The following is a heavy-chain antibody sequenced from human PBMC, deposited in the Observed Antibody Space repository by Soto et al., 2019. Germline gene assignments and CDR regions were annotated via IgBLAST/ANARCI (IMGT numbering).Heavy chain of an antibody. J-gene: IGHJ4*02. D-gene: IGHD6-6*01. CDR2: IYPGDSDT. V-gene: IGHV5-51*01. Sequence: EVQLVQSGAEVKKPGESQKISCKGSGYSFTSYWIGWVRQMPGKGLEWMGIIYPGDSDTRYSPSFQGQVTISADKSISTAYLQWSSLKASDTAMYYCASRSFGSSSSTPYYFDYWGQGTLVTVSS. CDR1: GYSFTSYW. CDR3: ASRSFGSSSSTPYYFDY.